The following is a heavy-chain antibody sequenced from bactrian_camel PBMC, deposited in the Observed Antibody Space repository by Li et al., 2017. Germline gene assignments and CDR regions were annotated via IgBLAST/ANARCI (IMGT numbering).Heavy chain of an antibody. Sequence: HVQLVESGGDSVQAGGTLRLSCVASGHTDSTDSLITMGWLRQAPGKEREGVAGLGDDGSTSYAEFAEGRFTISKDSKNTFYLQMNQLKPEDSAMYYCAASRWVTWARELLASDFHFWGQGTQVTVS. V-gene: IGHV3S55*01. CDR1: GHTDSTDSLIT. D-gene: IGHD3*01. CDR3: AASRWVTWARELLASDFHF. CDR2: LGDDGST. J-gene: IGHJ6*01.